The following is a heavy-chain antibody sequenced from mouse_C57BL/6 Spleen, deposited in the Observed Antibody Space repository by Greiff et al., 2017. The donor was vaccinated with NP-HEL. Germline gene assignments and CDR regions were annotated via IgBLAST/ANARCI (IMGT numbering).Heavy chain of an antibody. CDR2: IDPTNGKQ. J-gene: IGHJ2*01. D-gene: IGHD1-1*01. Sequence: VQLQQSVAELVRPGASVKMSCTASGFNIKNTYMHWVKQSPEQGLAWIGRIDPTNGKQKYAPNLRGRAHITATTSSNTAYLQLISLTSEDTSIYYCARGTTSHFDYWGQGTTLTVSS. CDR3: ARGTTSHFDY. CDR1: GFNIKNTY. V-gene: IGHV14-3*01.